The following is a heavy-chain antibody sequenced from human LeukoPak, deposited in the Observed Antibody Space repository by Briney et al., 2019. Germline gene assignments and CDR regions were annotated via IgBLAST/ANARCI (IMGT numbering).Heavy chain of an antibody. V-gene: IGHV3-15*01. CDR2: IKSTTDGGAI. CDR1: GFTFTKAW. J-gene: IGHJ4*02. Sequence: PGGSLRLSCVATGFTFTKAWMSWARRAPGKGLEWVGRIKSTTDGGAIDYAAPVNGRFTISRDDSNNMLYLQMNSLKTEDTGMYYCAPGTLGTTTHFDHWGQGTLVSVSS. CDR3: APGTLGTTTHFDH. D-gene: IGHD1-14*01.